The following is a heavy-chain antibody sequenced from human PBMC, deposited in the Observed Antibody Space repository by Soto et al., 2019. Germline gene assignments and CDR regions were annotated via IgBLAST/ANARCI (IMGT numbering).Heavy chain of an antibody. Sequence: QGQLVQSGTEVKKPGSSVKVSCRASGATFSTLTISWVRQAPGQGPEWMGGITPIFATTKYAQKFQGRVTITADASTNTVYMELSSLRSEDTALYSCARWRGAVTTPGFMGPLDYWGQGTLVTVSS. J-gene: IGHJ4*02. CDR3: ARWRGAVTTPGFMGPLDY. D-gene: IGHD3-3*01. CDR2: ITPIFATT. CDR1: GATFSTLT. V-gene: IGHV1-69*01.